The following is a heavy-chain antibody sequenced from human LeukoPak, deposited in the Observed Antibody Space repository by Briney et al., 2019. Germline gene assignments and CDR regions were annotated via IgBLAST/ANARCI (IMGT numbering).Heavy chain of an antibody. V-gene: IGHV3-21*01. J-gene: IGHJ5*02. CDR2: ISTSSSYI. CDR1: GGSFSGYY. Sequence: PSETLSLTCAVYGGSFSGYYWSWIRQPPGKGLEWVSSISTSSSYIYYADSVKGRFTISRDNARNSLYLQMNTLRAEDTAVYSCARGADGVSSNSRGWFDPWGQGTLVTVSS. D-gene: IGHD2-15*01. CDR3: ARGADGVSSNSRGWFDP.